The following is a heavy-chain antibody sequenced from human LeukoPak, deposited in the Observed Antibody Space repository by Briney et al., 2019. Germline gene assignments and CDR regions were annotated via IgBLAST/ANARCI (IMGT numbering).Heavy chain of an antibody. CDR3: ARGGQSKYDSSGYLNYFDY. CDR2: ISSNGGSK. CDR1: GFTFSSYV. V-gene: IGHV3-64*01. J-gene: IGHJ4*02. Sequence: GGTLRLSCAASGFTFSSYVMYWVRQAPGKGLEYVSSISSNGGSKYYANSVKGRFTISRDNSKNRLYLQMGSLRAEDMAVYYCARGGQSKYDSSGYLNYFDYWGQGTLVTVSS. D-gene: IGHD3-22*01.